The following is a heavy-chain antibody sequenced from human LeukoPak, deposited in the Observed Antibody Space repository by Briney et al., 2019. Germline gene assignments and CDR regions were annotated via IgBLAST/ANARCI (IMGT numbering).Heavy chain of an antibody. CDR2: ISSSSSYI. D-gene: IGHD3-10*01. J-gene: IGHJ5*02. CDR1: GFTVSSNY. Sequence: GGSLRLSCAASGFTVSSNYMSWVRQAPGKGLEWVSSISSSSSYIYYADSVKGRFTISRDNAKNSLYLQMNSLRAEDTAVYYCARDQDGSGSYYNTGDWFDPWGQGTLVTVSS. V-gene: IGHV3-21*01. CDR3: ARDQDGSGSYYNTGDWFDP.